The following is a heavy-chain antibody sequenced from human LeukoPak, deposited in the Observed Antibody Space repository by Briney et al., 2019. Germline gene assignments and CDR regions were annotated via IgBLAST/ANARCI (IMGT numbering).Heavy chain of an antibody. D-gene: IGHD6-13*01. J-gene: IGHJ4*02. CDR1: EFTFSNYA. CDR2: ISYDGSNK. CDR3: ARDLAATGTLIDS. V-gene: IGHV3-30-3*01. Sequence: GGSLRLSCAASEFTFSNYAIHWVRQAPGKGLEWVAVISYDGSNKQYADSVKGRFTISRDNSKNTLYLQMNGLRAEDTAVYYCARDLAATGTLIDSWGQGTLVTVSS.